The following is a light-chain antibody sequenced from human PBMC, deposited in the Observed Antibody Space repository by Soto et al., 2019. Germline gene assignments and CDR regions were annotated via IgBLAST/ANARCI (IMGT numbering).Light chain of an antibody. CDR2: GAS. V-gene: IGKV3-20*01. CDR3: QQYIASPPMYT. J-gene: IGKJ2*01. Sequence: EILLTQSPGTLSLSPGERASLSCRASQSVISAFLAWYQQKPGQAPRLLIYGASTRAAGVPDRFSGSGSGTDFTLTISRLEPDDFAVYYCQQYIASPPMYTFGQGTKLDIK. CDR1: QSVISAF.